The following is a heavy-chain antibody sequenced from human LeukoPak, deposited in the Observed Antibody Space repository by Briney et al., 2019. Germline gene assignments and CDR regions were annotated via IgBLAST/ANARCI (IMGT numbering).Heavy chain of an antibody. J-gene: IGHJ4*02. CDR3: AASLWFGIYPDY. Sequence: SETLSLTCAVYGGSFSGYYWSWIRQPPGKGLEWIGEINHSGSTNYNPSLKSRATISVDTSNNHLSLSLNSATAADTAVYYCAASLWFGIYPDYWGQGSLVTVSS. CDR1: GGSFSGYY. CDR2: INHSGST. V-gene: IGHV4-34*01. D-gene: IGHD3-10*01.